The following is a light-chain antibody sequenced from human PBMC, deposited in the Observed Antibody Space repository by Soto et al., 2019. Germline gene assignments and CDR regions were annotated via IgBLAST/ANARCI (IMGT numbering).Light chain of an antibody. Sequence: QSVLTQPASVSGSPGQSITISCTGTSSDVGSYNLVSWYQQHPGKAPKLMIYDGSKRPSGVSNRFSGSKSGNAASLTISGLQAEDEADYYCCSYAGGGTFYVFGTGTKLTVL. CDR3: CSYAGGGTFYV. CDR2: DGS. J-gene: IGLJ1*01. CDR1: SSDVGSYNL. V-gene: IGLV2-23*03.